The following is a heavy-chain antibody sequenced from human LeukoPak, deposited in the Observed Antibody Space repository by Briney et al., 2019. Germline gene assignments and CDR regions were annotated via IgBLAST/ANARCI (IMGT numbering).Heavy chain of an antibody. CDR3: AKARYCSGGTCPEWFDP. D-gene: IGHD2-15*01. CDR1: GFTFSDYA. V-gene: IGHV3-23*01. Sequence: RPGGSLRLSCAASGFTFSDYAMNWVRQALGRGLEWVSTISYSGGNTYYADPVKGRFTISRDNSKNTLYLQMNSLRAEDTAIYYCAKARYCSGGTCPEWFDPWGQGTLVTVSS. CDR2: ISYSGGNT. J-gene: IGHJ5*02.